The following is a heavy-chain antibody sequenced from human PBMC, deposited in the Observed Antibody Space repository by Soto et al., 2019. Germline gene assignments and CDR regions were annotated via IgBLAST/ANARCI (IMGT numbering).Heavy chain of an antibody. D-gene: IGHD2-2*01. V-gene: IGHV1-8*02. J-gene: IGHJ6*02. CDR2: MNPINGAT. Sequence: ASVKVSCKASGYDFTAYDINWVRQASGQGLEWMGWMNPINGATGSARRFQGRVSMTRNTATGTAYLELTSLRSDDSAVYYCGRGPSPRAPALGPTYYFAMDVWGQGITVSVSS. CDR3: GRGPSPRAPALGPTYYFAMDV. CDR1: GYDFTAYD.